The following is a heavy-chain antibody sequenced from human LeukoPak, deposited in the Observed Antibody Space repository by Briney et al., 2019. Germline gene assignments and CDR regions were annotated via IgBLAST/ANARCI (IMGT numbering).Heavy chain of an antibody. V-gene: IGHV3-74*01. D-gene: IGHD3-10*01. CDR2: IESDGSST. CDR1: GFTFSDSW. CDR3: ARTTYYLGSRSYYANYYYYMDV. J-gene: IGHJ6*03. Sequence: GGSLRLSCAASGFTFSDSWMHWVRQAPGKGLVWVSRIESDGSSTTYADFVKGRFTISRDNAKDTLYLQMNDVRAEDTAVYFCARTTYYLGSRSYYANYYYYMDVWGTGTTVTVSS.